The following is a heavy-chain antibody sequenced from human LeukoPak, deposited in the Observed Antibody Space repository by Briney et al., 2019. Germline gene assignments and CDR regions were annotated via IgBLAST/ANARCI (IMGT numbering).Heavy chain of an antibody. D-gene: IGHD4-23*01. J-gene: IGHJ4*02. CDR2: IYYSGST. V-gene: IGHV4-39*01. CDR3: ARRGYGGSPFDY. CDR1: GDSISSSSYY. Sequence: SETLSLTCTVSGDSISSSSYYWGWIRQPPGKGLEWIGSIYYSGSTYYNPSLKSRVTISVDTSKNQFSLKLSSVTAADTAVYYCARRGYGGSPFDYWGQGTLVTVSS.